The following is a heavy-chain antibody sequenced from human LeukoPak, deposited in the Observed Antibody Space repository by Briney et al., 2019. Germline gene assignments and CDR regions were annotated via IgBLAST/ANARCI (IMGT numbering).Heavy chain of an antibody. Sequence: GESLKISCKGSGYSFSSHWIGWVRQMPGKGLEWMGIIYPDDSDTRYSPSLQGQVTISADKSISTAYLQWSSLKASDTAMYYCARSNWNDVEYYFDYWGQGTLVTVSS. J-gene: IGHJ4*02. CDR2: IYPDDSDT. CDR3: ARSNWNDVEYYFDY. CDR1: GYSFSSHW. D-gene: IGHD1-1*01. V-gene: IGHV5-51*01.